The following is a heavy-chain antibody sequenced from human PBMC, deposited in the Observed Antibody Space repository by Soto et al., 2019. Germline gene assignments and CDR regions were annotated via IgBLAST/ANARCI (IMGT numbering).Heavy chain of an antibody. CDR2: ISGSGGST. Sequence: PGGSLSLSCAASGVTFSSYAMSWVRQAPGKGLEWVSAISGSGGSTYYADSVKGRFTISRDNSKNTLYLQMNSLRAEDTAVYYCAKDRAMVRGVIGPDYFDYWGQGTLVTVSS. V-gene: IGHV3-23*01. CDR3: AKDRAMVRGVIGPDYFDY. D-gene: IGHD3-10*01. CDR1: GVTFSSYA. J-gene: IGHJ4*02.